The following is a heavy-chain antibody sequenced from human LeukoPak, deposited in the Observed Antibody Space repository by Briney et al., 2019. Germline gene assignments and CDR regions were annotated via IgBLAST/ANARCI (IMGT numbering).Heavy chain of an antibody. D-gene: IGHD6-19*01. CDR1: GGSISSGGYY. CDR3: ARVRQREQWLVPSPFHAFDI. J-gene: IGHJ3*02. CDR2: IYYSGST. V-gene: IGHV4-31*03. Sequence: SQTLSLTCTVSGGSISSGGYYWSWIRQHPGKGLEWIGYIYYSGSTYYNPSLKSRVTISVDTSKNQFSLKLSSVTAADTAVYYCARVRQREQWLVPSPFHAFDIWGQGTMVTVSS.